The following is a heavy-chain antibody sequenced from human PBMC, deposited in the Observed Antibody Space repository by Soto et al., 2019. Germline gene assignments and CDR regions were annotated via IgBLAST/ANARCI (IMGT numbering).Heavy chain of an antibody. Sequence: SETLSLTCGVSGDSITTYKWWTWVRQTPGKGLEWIGEIYDSGNTRYNTSLKSRVTISKDTSKNELSLKLNSVTVADTAVYYSATCNLGEYYYAMDIWGQGSTVTVSS. D-gene: IGHD3-16*01. V-gene: IGHV4-4*02. CDR2: IYDSGNT. CDR1: GDSITTYKW. J-gene: IGHJ6*02. CDR3: ATCNLGEYYYAMDI.